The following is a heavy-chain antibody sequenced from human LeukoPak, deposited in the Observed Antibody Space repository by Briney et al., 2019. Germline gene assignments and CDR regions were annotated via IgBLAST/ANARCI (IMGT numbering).Heavy chain of an antibody. D-gene: IGHD6-19*01. CDR2: ISTTSSTI. CDR3: AGFCSSDACYPY. CDR1: GFTFSYYK. V-gene: IGHV3-48*01. Sequence: GGSLRLSCAASGFTFSYYKMHWVRQAPGEGLEWLSYISTTSSTIYYADSVKGRFTISRDNAKNSLYLQMNSLRAEDTAVYYCAGFCSSDACYPYWGQGTLVTVSS. J-gene: IGHJ4*02.